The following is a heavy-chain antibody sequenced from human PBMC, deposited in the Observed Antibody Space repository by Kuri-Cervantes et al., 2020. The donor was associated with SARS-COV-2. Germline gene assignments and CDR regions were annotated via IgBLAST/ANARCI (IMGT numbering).Heavy chain of an antibody. CDR2: ISGSGGST. D-gene: IGHD2-15*01. J-gene: IGHJ4*02. V-gene: IGHV3-23*01. Sequence: GGSLRLSCAASGFIFSRYSMNWVRQAPGKGLEWVSAISGSGGSTYYADSVKGRFTISRDNSKNTLYLQMNSLRAEDTAVYYCAKILTPGYCSGGSCYLGDYWGQGTLVTVSS. CDR1: GFIFSRYS. CDR3: AKILTPGYCSGGSCYLGDY.